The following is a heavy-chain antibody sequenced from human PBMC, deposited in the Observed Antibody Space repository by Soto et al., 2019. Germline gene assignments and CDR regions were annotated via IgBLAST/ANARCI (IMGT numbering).Heavy chain of an antibody. J-gene: IGHJ5*02. Sequence: SETLSLTCSVSGGSINSGGYYWSWIRQHPGKGLEWIGSISDRGTAYYNPSLRSRISISIHTSKNQFSLKVRSVTAADAAVFYCERGRTFYAPCGQRTLLTVSS. CDR1: GGSINSGGYY. D-gene: IGHD2-2*01. CDR2: ISDRGTA. V-gene: IGHV4-31*03. CDR3: ERGRTFYAP.